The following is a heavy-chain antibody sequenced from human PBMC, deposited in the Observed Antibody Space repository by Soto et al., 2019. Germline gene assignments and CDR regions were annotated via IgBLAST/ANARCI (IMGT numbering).Heavy chain of an antibody. V-gene: IGHV6-1*01. CDR2: TYYRSKWYN. Sequence: QVQLQQSGPGLVKPSQTLSLTCAISGDSVSSNSAAWNWIRQSPSRGLEWLGRTYYRSKWYNDYALSVKSRITINRDTSKNRFSLQLNSVTPEDTAVYYCARDIAAAGTVGLYWYFDLWGRGTLVTVSS. CDR3: ARDIAAAGTVGLYWYFDL. CDR1: GDSVSSNSAA. D-gene: IGHD6-13*01. J-gene: IGHJ2*01.